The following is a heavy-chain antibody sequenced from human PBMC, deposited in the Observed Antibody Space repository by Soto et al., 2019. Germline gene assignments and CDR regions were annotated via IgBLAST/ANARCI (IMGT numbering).Heavy chain of an antibody. CDR1: GGSISSGDYY. Sequence: QVQLQESGPGLVKPSQTLSLTCTVSGGSISSGDYYWSWIRQPPGKGLEWIGYIYYSGSTYYNPSLKSRVTISVDTSKNQFSLKLSSVTAADTAVYYCASRGEDYGEQDVGFDYWGQGTLVTVSS. CDR2: IYYSGST. J-gene: IGHJ4*02. V-gene: IGHV4-30-4*01. D-gene: IGHD4-17*01. CDR3: ASRGEDYGEQDVGFDY.